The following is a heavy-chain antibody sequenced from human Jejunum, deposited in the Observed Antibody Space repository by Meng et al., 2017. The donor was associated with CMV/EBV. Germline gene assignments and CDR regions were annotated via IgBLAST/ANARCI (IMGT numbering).Heavy chain of an antibody. Sequence: FSDYYMNWIRQAPGKGLEWVSYMSGSGGSIDYADSVKGRFTISRDNAKNSLYLQMNSLRVEDTAVYYCARDPYSIAVAGKGEFDSWGQGTLVTVSS. V-gene: IGHV3-11*01. CDR2: MSGSGGSI. J-gene: IGHJ4*02. CDR3: ARDPYSIAVAGKGEFDS. CDR1: FSDYY. D-gene: IGHD6-19*01.